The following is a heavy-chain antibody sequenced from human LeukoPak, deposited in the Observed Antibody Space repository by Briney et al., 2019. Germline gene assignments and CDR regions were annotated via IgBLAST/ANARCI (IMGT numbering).Heavy chain of an antibody. V-gene: IGHV1-2*02. CDR2: INPNSGGT. D-gene: IGHD6-13*01. CDR3: ARERIAAADLDAFDI. Sequence: ASVKVSCKASGYTFTGYYMHWVRQAPEQGLEWMGWINPNSGGTNYAQKFQGRVTMTRDTSISTAYMELSRLRSDDTAVYYCARERIAAADLDAFDIWGQGTMVTVSS. CDR1: GYTFTGYY. J-gene: IGHJ3*02.